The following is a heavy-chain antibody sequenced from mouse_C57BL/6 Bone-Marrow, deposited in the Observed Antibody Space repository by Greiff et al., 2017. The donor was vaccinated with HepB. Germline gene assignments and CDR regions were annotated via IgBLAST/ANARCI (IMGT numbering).Heavy chain of an antibody. CDR1: GYTFTTYP. Sequence: VQLQQSGAELVKPGASVKMSCKASGYTFTTYPIEWMKQNHGKSLEWIGNFHPYNDDTKYNEKFKGKATLTVEKSSSTVYLGLSRLTSDNSAVYYCASTCWLLQGGLTYWGHGTLVTVSA. J-gene: IGHJ3*01. D-gene: IGHD2-3*01. CDR2: FHPYNDDT. V-gene: IGHV1-47*01. CDR3: ASTCWLLQGGLTY.